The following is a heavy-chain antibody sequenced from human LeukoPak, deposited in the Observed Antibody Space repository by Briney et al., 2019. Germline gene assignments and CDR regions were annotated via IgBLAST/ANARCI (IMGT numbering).Heavy chain of an antibody. D-gene: IGHD3-9*01. CDR2: IIPIFGTA. V-gene: IGHV1-69*13. Sequence: SVKVSCKASGGTFSSYAISWVRQAPGQGLEWMGGIIPIFGTANYAQKFQGRVTITADESTSTAYMELSSLRSEDTAVYYCARSAVLRYFDWSSPYYYYMDVWGKGTTVTVSS. CDR3: ARSAVLRYFDWSSPYYYYMDV. CDR1: GGTFSSYA. J-gene: IGHJ6*03.